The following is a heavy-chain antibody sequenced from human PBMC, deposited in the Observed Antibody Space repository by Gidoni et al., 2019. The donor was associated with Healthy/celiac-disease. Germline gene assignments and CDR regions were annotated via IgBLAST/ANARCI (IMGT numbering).Heavy chain of an antibody. J-gene: IGHJ6*03. CDR3: ARRQQLVRSALDHYYYYYMDV. CDR1: GFTFSRYW. CDR2: IKQDGSEK. V-gene: IGHV3-7*04. Sequence: EVQLVESGGGLVQPGGSLRLSCAASGFTFSRYWMSWVRQAPGKGLEWVANIKQDGSEKYYVDSVKGRFTISRDNAKNSLYLQMNSLRAEDTAVYYCARRQQLVRSALDHYYYYYMDVWGKGTTVTVSS. D-gene: IGHD6-13*01.